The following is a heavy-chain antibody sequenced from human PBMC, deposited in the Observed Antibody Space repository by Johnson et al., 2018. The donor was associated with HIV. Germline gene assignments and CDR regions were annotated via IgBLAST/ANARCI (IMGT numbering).Heavy chain of an antibody. CDR2: TRFDGNNK. V-gene: IGHV3-30*02. D-gene: IGHD6-19*01. J-gene: IGHJ3*01. Sequence: QVQLVESGGGVVQPGGSLRLSCAASGFTFSSYGMHWVRQAPGKGLEWVAFTRFDGNNKYYADSVKGRFSISRDNSKKTLHLQMSSLREDDTAVYYCAKVIAVAGRPDAFDVWGQGTIVTVSS. CDR1: GFTFSSYG. CDR3: AKVIAVAGRPDAFDV.